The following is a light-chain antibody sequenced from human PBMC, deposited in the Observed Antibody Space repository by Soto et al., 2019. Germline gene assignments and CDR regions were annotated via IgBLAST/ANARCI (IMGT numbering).Light chain of an antibody. J-gene: IGLJ2*01. Sequence: SYELTQTPSVSVSPGQTASITCSGDKLQYKYVSWYEQKPGQSPVLVIYQDTKRTSGIPERFSGSNSGNTATLTISGTQVMDEADYYCQALDSSTVIFGGGTKLTVL. CDR1: KLQYKY. V-gene: IGLV3-1*01. CDR3: QALDSSTVI. CDR2: QDT.